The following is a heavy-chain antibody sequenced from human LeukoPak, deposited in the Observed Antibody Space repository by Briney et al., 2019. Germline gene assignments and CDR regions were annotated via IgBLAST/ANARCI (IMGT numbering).Heavy chain of an antibody. CDR3: ARDRYYGSGSYSNYYYGMDV. CDR2: IYSGGSR. CDR1: RFSVSSNY. J-gene: IGHJ6*02. D-gene: IGHD3-10*01. Sequence: SRTPACAASRFSVSSNYMSWDRHPAGKGRGWDAFIYSGGSRYSEHSVKGRLTISSHNSKNTLYLQMNSLRAEDTAVYYCARDRYYGSGSYSNYYYGMDVWGQGTPVTVSS. V-gene: IGHV3-53*04.